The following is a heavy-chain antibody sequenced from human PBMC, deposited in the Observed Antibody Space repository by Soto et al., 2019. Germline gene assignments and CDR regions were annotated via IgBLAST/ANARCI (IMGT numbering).Heavy chain of an antibody. CDR1: GGSFSGYY. V-gene: IGHV4-34*01. Sequence: QVQLQQWGAGLLKPSETLSLTCAVYGGSFSGYYWSWIRQPPGKGLEWIGEINHSGSTNYNPSLKGRVTISVDTSKNQFSLKLSSVTAADTAVYYCARGRRNYYYYGMDVWGQGTTVTVSS. CDR2: INHSGST. J-gene: IGHJ6*02. CDR3: ARGRRNYYYYGMDV.